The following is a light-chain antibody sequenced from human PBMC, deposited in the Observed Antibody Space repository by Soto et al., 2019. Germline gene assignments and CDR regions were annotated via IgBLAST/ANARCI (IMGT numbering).Light chain of an antibody. Sequence: QSALTQPASVSGSPGQSITISCTGTSSDIGGYNYVSWYQQHPGNAPKLIIYDVTNRPSGVSNRFSGSKSGDTASLTISGLLAEDEADYYCSSYTSSTILSIFGGGTKVTVL. CDR3: SSYTSSTILSI. V-gene: IGLV2-14*01. CDR2: DVT. CDR1: SSDIGGYNY. J-gene: IGLJ2*01.